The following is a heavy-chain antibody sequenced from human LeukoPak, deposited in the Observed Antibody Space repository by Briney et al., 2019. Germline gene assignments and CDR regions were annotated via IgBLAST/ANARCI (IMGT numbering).Heavy chain of an antibody. CDR1: GGSVSSGSYS. J-gene: IGHJ4*02. D-gene: IGHD5-18*01. CDR2: IHYTGST. V-gene: IGHV4-61*01. Sequence: SETLSLTCSVSGGSVSSGSYSWTWIRQPPGKGLEWIGNIHYTGSTNYNPSVKSRVTISVDTSKNQFSLKLSSMAAADTAVYYCASGGYSYGPLDYWGQGTLVTVSS. CDR3: ASGGYSYGPLDY.